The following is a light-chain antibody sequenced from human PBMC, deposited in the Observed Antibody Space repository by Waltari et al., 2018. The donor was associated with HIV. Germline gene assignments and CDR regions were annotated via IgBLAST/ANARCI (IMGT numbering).Light chain of an antibody. CDR1: KLGDNY. CDR2: QDS. Sequence: SYELTQPPSVSVSPGQTASITCSGDKLGDNYACWYQQKPGQSPVLVIYQDSKRPSGIPGRVSGSNAGNTATLTIRGTQAMDEADYYCQAWDSGTWVFGGGTKLTVL. CDR3: QAWDSGTWV. J-gene: IGLJ3*02. V-gene: IGLV3-1*01.